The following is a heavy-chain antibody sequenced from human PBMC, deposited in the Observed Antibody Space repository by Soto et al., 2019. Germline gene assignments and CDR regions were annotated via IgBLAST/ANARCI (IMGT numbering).Heavy chain of an antibody. CDR2: IYNDGST. J-gene: IGHJ4*02. Sequence: EVQLVESGGGLVQPGGSLRLSCEASGFTVSSNYMNWVRQAPGRGLEWVSVIYNDGSTYYADSVKGRFTISRDNSKNTVYLQMNSLRAEDTAVYYCARDAYYAYWGQGTLVTVSS. D-gene: IGHD3-22*01. CDR3: ARDAYYAY. V-gene: IGHV3-66*01. CDR1: GFTVSSNY.